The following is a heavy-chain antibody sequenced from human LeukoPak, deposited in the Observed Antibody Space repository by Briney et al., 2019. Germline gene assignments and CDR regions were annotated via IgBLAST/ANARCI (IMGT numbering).Heavy chain of an antibody. CDR1: GFTFSNYA. CDR2: ISGSASST. Sequence: PGGSLRLSCAASGFTFSNYAMSWVRQAPGKGLEWVSAISGSASSTYHADSVKGRFTISRDNSKNTLYLQMNSLRAEDTAVYYCAKDVSSSWHIAVAGTGNWFDPWGQGTLVTVSS. J-gene: IGHJ5*02. CDR3: AKDVSSSWHIAVAGTGNWFDP. D-gene: IGHD6-19*01. V-gene: IGHV3-23*01.